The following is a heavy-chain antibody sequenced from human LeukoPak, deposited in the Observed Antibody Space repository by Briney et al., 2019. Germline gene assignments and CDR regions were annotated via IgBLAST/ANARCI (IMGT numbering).Heavy chain of an antibody. J-gene: IGHJ4*02. V-gene: IGHV4-31*03. D-gene: IGHD6-13*01. CDR1: GGSISSGGYY. CDR2: IYYSGST. CDR3: ARDVAAAGTRYFDY. Sequence: SETLSLTCTVSGGSISSGGYYWNWIRQHPGKGLEWIGYIYYSGSTYYNPSLKSRVTISVDTSKNQFSLKLSSVTAADTAVYYCARDVAAAGTRYFDYWGQGTLVTVSS.